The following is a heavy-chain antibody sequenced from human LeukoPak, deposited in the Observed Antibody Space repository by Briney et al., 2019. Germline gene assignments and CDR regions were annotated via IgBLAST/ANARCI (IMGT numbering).Heavy chain of an antibody. V-gene: IGHV4-59*11. J-gene: IGHJ5*02. CDR2: IYYSGST. CDR1: GGSISSHY. D-gene: IGHD5-12*01. CDR3: ARTGGIVDIGDWFDP. Sequence: SETLSLTCTVSGGSISSHYWSWIRQPPGKGLEWIGYIYYSGSTNYNPSLKSRVTISVDTSKNQFSLKLSSVTAADTAVYYCARTGGIVDIGDWFDPWGQGTLVTVSS.